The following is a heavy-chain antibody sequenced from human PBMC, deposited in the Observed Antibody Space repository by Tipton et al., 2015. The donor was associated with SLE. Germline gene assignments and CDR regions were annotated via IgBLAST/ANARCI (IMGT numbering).Heavy chain of an antibody. D-gene: IGHD2-15*01. Sequence: TLSLTCSVSGYSINSGYYWGWIRQPPGKGLEWIGSIYHSGSTFYNPSLKSRVTISVDTSKNQFSLKLSSVTAADTAVYYCAVEDESLLFDPWGQGTLVTVSS. CDR2: IYHSGST. CDR1: GYSINSGYY. V-gene: IGHV4-38-2*01. J-gene: IGHJ5*02. CDR3: AVEDESLLFDP.